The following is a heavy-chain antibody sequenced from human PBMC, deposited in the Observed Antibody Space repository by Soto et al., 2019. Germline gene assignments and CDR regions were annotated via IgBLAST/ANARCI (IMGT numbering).Heavy chain of an antibody. CDR2: ISGSGGST. Sequence: GGSLRLSCASSGFTFSSYAMSLVRQAPGKGLEWVSAISGSGGSTYYADSVKGRFTISRDNSKNTLYLQMNSLRAEDTAVYYCAKHLYPRAGGHYMGVWGKGTTVTVSS. D-gene: IGHD3-16*01. J-gene: IGHJ6*03. CDR1: GFTFSSYA. CDR3: AKHLYPRAGGHYMGV. V-gene: IGHV3-23*01.